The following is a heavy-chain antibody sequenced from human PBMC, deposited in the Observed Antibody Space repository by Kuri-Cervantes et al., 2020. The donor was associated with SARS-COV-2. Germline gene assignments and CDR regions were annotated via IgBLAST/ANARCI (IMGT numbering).Heavy chain of an antibody. CDR2: ISAYNGNT. CDR1: GYTFTGYG. Sequence: ASVTVSLMVSGYTFTGYGISWVRQAPGQGRECMGWISAYNGNTNNAQKLQGRVTMTTDTPTITAYMKLRSLRSNDAPVYDCARDGSPYLLNSNDAFDIWGQGTMVTVSS. CDR3: ARDGSPYLLNSNDAFDI. J-gene: IGHJ3*02. V-gene: IGHV1-18*01. D-gene: IGHD4-23*01.